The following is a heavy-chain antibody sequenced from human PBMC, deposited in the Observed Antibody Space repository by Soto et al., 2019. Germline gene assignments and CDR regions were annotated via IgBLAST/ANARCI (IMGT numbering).Heavy chain of an antibody. CDR2: IIPIFGTA. CDR3: APARVDTGLSYYYYYYGMDV. D-gene: IGHD5-18*01. Sequence: GASVKVSCKASGGTFSSYAISWVRQAPGQGLEWMGGIIPIFGTANYAQKFQGRVTITADESTSTAYMELCSLRSEDTAVYYCAPARVDTGLSYYYYYYGMDVWGQGTKVTVS. V-gene: IGHV1-69*13. CDR1: GGTFSSYA. J-gene: IGHJ6*02.